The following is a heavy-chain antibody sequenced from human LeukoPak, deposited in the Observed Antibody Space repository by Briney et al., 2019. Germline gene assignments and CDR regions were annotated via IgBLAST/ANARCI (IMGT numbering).Heavy chain of an antibody. Sequence: TSETLSLTCTVSGGSISSSGYYWGWIRQPPGKGLEWIGYIYYSGSTNYNPSLKSRVTISVDTSKNQFSLKLSSVTAADTAVYYCARLELGVGALGKPTLDAFDIWGQGTMVTVSS. D-gene: IGHD1-26*01. V-gene: IGHV4-61*05. CDR1: GGSISSSGYY. J-gene: IGHJ3*02. CDR3: ARLELGVGALGKPTLDAFDI. CDR2: IYYSGST.